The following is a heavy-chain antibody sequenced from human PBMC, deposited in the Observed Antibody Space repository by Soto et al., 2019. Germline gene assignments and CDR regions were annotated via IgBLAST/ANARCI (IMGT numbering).Heavy chain of an antibody. CDR1: GGTFGSYA. Sequence: QVQLVQSGAEVKKPGSSVKVSCKVSGGTFGSYAITWVRRAPGQGLEWLGGIIPILNSPAYAQKFQARVVITADEITNTAYMELNSLRVDDTAVYYWAREAPYCTSATCPKFYDMDVWGQGTTVTVAS. D-gene: IGHD2-2*01. CDR2: IIPILNSP. J-gene: IGHJ6*02. CDR3: AREAPYCTSATCPKFYDMDV. V-gene: IGHV1-69*01.